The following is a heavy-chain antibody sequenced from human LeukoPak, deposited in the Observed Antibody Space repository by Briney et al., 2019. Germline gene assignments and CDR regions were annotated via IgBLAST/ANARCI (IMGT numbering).Heavy chain of an antibody. CDR2: INPNSGDT. D-gene: IGHD4-17*01. Sequence: AAVKVSCKASGYTFTDYYIHLVRQAPGQGLEWMGWINPNSGDTNLAQKFQGRVTMTRDTSISTAYMELSRLRSDDTAVYYCARADYGDYLATWFDPWGQGTLVTVSS. CDR1: GYTFTDYY. V-gene: IGHV1-2*02. J-gene: IGHJ5*02. CDR3: ARADYGDYLATWFDP.